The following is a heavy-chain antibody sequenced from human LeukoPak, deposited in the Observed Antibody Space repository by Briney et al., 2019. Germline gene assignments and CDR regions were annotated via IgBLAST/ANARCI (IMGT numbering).Heavy chain of an antibody. CDR2: INHSGST. CDR3: ARGEGSGDDSEFDY. Sequence: SETLSLTCAVYGGSFSGYYWTWIRQPPGKGLEWIGEINHSGSTNYNPSLKSRVTISVDTSKNQFSLKLSSVTAADTAVYYRARGEGSGDDSEFDYWGQGTLVTVSS. V-gene: IGHV4-34*01. D-gene: IGHD5-12*01. CDR1: GGSFSGYY. J-gene: IGHJ4*02.